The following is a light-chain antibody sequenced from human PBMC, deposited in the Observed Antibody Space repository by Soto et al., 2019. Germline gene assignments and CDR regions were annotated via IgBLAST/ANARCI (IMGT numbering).Light chain of an antibody. Sequence: QLVLTQPPSVSGAPGQRVTISCTGSSSNIGAGYDVHWYQQLPGTAPKILIYGNTNRPSGVPDRFSGSKSGTSASLAITGLQAEDEAYYYCQSYDSSLSVNYVFGTGTKLTVL. CDR2: GNT. V-gene: IGLV1-40*01. CDR3: QSYDSSLSVNYV. CDR1: SSNIGAGYD. J-gene: IGLJ1*01.